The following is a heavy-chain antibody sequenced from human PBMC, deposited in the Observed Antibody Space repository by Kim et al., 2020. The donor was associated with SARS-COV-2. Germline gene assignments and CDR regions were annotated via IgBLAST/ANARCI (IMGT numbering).Heavy chain of an antibody. D-gene: IGHD2-2*01. Sequence: SETLSLTCAVYGGSFSGYYWSWIRQPPGKGLEWIGEINHSGSTNYNPSLKSRVTISVDTSKNQFSLKLSSVTAADTAVYYCARGWIVVVPAAMRKDAYYYYGMDVWGQGTTVTVSS. CDR3: ARGWIVVVPAAMRKDAYYYYGMDV. CDR2: INHSGST. J-gene: IGHJ6*02. V-gene: IGHV4-34*01. CDR1: GGSFSGYY.